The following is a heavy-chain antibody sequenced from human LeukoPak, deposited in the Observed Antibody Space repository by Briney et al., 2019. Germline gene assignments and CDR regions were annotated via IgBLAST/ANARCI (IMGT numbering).Heavy chain of an antibody. D-gene: IGHD6-6*01. Sequence: SETLSLTCTVSGYSISSGYYWGWIRQPPGKGLEWIGSIYHSGSTYYNPSLKSRVTISVDTSKNQFSLKLSSATAADTAVYYCARDVKGVSDYWGQGTLVTVSS. J-gene: IGHJ4*02. CDR1: GYSISSGYY. CDR2: IYHSGST. V-gene: IGHV4-38-2*02. CDR3: ARDVKGVSDY.